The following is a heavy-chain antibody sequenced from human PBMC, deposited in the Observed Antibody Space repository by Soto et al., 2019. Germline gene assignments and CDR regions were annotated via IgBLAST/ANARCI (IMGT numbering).Heavy chain of an antibody. CDR1: GFALSDYT. V-gene: IGHV3-21*01. CDR3: ARGTSQTHGIWSGFCDN. D-gene: IGHD3-3*01. Sequence: PGGSLRLSCVVSGFALSDYTLNWVRQSPGMGLEWVSSLSPSGNYIYFRDSVKGRFTLSRDTAKNSVYLQMNSLTPEDTAVYYCARGTSQTHGIWSGFCDNWGHGTRVTVSS. CDR2: LSPSGNYI. J-gene: IGHJ4*01.